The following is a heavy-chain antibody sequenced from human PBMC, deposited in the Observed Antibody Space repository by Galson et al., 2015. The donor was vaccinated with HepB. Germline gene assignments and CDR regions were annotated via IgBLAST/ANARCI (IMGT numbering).Heavy chain of an antibody. V-gene: IGHV3-9*01. CDR1: GFTFDDYA. Sequence: SLRLSCAASGFTFDDYAIHWVRQAPGKGLEWVSGISWNSGSIGYADSVKGRFTISRDNAKNSLYLQMNSLRAEDTALYYCAKDKGLTVTIGFDYWGQGTLVTVSS. CDR3: AKDKGLTVTIGFDY. J-gene: IGHJ4*02. D-gene: IGHD4-11*01. CDR2: ISWNSGSI.